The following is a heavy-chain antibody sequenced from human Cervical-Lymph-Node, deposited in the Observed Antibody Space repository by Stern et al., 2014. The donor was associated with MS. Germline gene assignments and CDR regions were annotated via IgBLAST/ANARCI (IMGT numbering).Heavy chain of an antibody. J-gene: IGHJ2*01. CDR1: GGSVSSTNW. CDR2: IYHSGAS. CDR3: ARERQQYCNSEGCSYWYFDL. Sequence: QVKLQESGPGLVKPSGTLSLTCAVSGGSVSSTNWWSWVRQSPGKGLEWIGNIYHSGASNSRPSLRSRVPISLDNSKNHLSLHLTSVTAADTAVYYCARERQQYCNSEGCSYWYFDLWGRGTLVTVSS. V-gene: IGHV4-4*02. D-gene: IGHD2/OR15-2a*01.